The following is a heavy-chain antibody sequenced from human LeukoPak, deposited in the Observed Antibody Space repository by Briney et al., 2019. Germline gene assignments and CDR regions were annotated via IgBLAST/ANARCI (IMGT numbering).Heavy chain of an antibody. CDR2: ISGSGGRT. J-gene: IGHJ4*02. D-gene: IGHD3-22*01. CDR1: GFTFSSYG. Sequence: GGTLRLSCAASGFTFSSYGMNWVRQAPGKGLEWVSGISGSGGRTYYADSVKGRFTISRDNSKNTLYLQMNSLRAEDTAIYYCAKDGGGYYTWAFDYWGQGTLVTVSS. V-gene: IGHV3-23*01. CDR3: AKDGGGYYTWAFDY.